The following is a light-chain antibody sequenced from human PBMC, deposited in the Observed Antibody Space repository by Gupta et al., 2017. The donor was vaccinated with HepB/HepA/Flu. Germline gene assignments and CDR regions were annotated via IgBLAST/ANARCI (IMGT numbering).Light chain of an antibody. Sequence: QSVLTPPPSASGTPGPRLAISCSGSSSNIGSNTVNWYQQLPGTAPKLLIYSNNQRPSGVPDRFSGSKSGTSASLAISGLQAEDAADYYCAAWDDSLNGVVFGGGTKLTVL. CDR1: SSNIGSNT. CDR3: AAWDDSLNGVV. J-gene: IGLJ2*01. V-gene: IGLV1-44*01. CDR2: SNN.